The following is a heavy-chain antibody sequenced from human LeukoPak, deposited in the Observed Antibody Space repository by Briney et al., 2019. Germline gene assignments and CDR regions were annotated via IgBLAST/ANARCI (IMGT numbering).Heavy chain of an antibody. CDR1: GFTFSNYN. D-gene: IGHD1-26*01. J-gene: IGHJ4*02. Sequence: GGSLRLSCATSGFTFSNYNMNWVRQAPGKGLEWVAYIGSTTSTIYYAGSVKGRFTISRDNAKNSLYLPMNRPRHLDTTVYFCARSGSYYRTFDYWGQGSLVTVSS. V-gene: IGHV3-48*02. CDR2: IGSTTSTI. CDR3: ARSGSYYRTFDY.